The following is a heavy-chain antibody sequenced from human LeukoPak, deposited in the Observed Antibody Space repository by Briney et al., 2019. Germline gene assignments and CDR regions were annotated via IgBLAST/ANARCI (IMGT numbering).Heavy chain of an antibody. J-gene: IGHJ5*02. V-gene: IGHV3-21*01. Sequence: PGGSLRLSCAASGFTFSSYSMNWVRQAPGKGLEWVSSISSSSSYIYYADSVKGRFTISRDNAKNSLYLQMNSLRAEDTAVYYCARALAVAGRGSCNWFDPWGQGTLVTVSS. CDR1: GFTFSSYS. CDR2: ISSSSSYI. D-gene: IGHD6-19*01. CDR3: ARALAVAGRGSCNWFDP.